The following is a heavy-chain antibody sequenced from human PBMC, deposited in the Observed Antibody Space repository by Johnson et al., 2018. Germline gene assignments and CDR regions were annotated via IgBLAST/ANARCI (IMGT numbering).Heavy chain of an antibody. D-gene: IGHD3-16*01. Sequence: QVQLVQSGGGVVQPGKSLRLSCAASGFTFSSFGMHWVRQAPGKGLEWVAVIWSDGSNKYYEDSVKGRFTISRDNSQNTLYLQMNSLRAEDTAVYYCARQPDFVYPTVPMDAFDIWVQGTMVTVSS. V-gene: IGHV3-33*01. CDR1: GFTFSSFG. J-gene: IGHJ3*02. CDR3: ARQPDFVYPTVPMDAFDI. CDR2: IWSDGSNK.